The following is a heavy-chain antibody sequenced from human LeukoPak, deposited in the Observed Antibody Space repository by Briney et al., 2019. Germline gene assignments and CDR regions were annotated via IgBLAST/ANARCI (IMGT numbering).Heavy chain of an antibody. J-gene: IGHJ6*02. CDR2: IYYSGST. CDR1: GGSISGGDYY. CDR3: ARDSGVGTGSSRAAYYYYGMDV. V-gene: IGHV4-61*08. D-gene: IGHD6-13*01. Sequence: PSQTLSLTCTVSGGSISGGDYYWSWIRQPPGKGLEWIGYIYYSGSTNYNPSLKSRVTISVDTSKNQFSLKLSSVTAADTAVYYCARDSGVGTGSSRAAYYYYGMDVWGQGTTVTVSS.